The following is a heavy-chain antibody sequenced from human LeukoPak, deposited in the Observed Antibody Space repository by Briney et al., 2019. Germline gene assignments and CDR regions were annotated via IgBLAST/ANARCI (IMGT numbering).Heavy chain of an antibody. CDR2: INHSGST. D-gene: IGHD3-10*01. Sequence: SETLSLTCAVYGGSFSGYYGSWIRQPPGKGPEWIGEINHSGSTNYNPSLKSRVTISVDTSKNQFSLKLSSVTAADTAVYYCARGKPARGSGRSSFDYWGQGTLVTVSS. J-gene: IGHJ4*02. CDR3: ARGKPARGSGRSSFDY. CDR1: GGSFSGYY. V-gene: IGHV4-34*01.